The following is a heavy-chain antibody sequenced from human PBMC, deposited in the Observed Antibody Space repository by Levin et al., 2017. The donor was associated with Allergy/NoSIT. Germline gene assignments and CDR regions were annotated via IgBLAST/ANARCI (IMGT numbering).Heavy chain of an antibody. J-gene: IGHJ4*02. CDR1: GGSIRSSSYY. D-gene: IGHD3-10*01. CDR2: IYYSGST. CDR3: ASKRITMVRGVVTDFDY. V-gene: IGHV4-39*01. Sequence: SQTLSLTCTVSGGSIRSSSYYWGWIRQPPGKGLEWIGSIYYSGSTYYNPSLKSRVTISVDTSKNQFSLKLSSVTAADTAVYYCASKRITMVRGVVTDFDYWGQGTLVTVSS.